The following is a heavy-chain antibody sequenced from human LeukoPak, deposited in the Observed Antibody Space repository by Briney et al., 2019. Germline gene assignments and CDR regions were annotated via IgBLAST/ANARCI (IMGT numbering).Heavy chain of an antibody. CDR3: ARGGIEYSSSSAWFDP. CDR2: ISGSSSYI. CDR1: GFTFSSYS. Sequence: GGSLRLSCAASGFTFSSYSMNWVRQAPGKGLEWVSSISGSSSYIYYADSVKGRFTISRDNAKNSLYLQMNSLRAEDTAVYHCARGGIEYSSSSAWFDPWGQGTLVTVSS. D-gene: IGHD6-6*01. V-gene: IGHV3-21*01. J-gene: IGHJ5*02.